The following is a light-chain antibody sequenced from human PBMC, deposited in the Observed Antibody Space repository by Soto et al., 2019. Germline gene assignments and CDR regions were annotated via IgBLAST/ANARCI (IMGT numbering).Light chain of an antibody. CDR2: EGS. J-gene: IGLJ1*01. CDR1: SSDVGSYNL. V-gene: IGLV2-23*01. CDR3: CSYAGSSTFV. Sequence: QSVLTQPASVSGSPGQSITISCTGTSSDVGSYNLVSWYQQHPGKAPKLMIYEGSKRPSGVSNRFSGSKSGNTASLTISGLQAEDEADYYCCSYAGSSTFVCGTETKVTVL.